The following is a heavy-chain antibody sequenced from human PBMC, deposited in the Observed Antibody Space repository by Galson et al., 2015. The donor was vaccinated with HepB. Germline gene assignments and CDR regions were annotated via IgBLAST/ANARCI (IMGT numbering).Heavy chain of an antibody. V-gene: IGHV3-21*01. CDR3: AREPSIAAAPDY. CDR1: GFTFSSYS. J-gene: IGHJ4*02. CDR2: ISSSSSYI. Sequence: SLRLSCAASGFTFSSYSMNWVRQAPGKGLEWVSSISSSSSYIYYADSVKGRFTISRDNAKNSLYLQMNSLRAEDTAVYYCAREPSIAAAPDYWGQGTLVTVSS. D-gene: IGHD6-13*01.